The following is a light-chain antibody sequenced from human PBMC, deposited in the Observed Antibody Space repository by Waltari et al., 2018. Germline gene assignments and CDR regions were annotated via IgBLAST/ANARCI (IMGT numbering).Light chain of an antibody. J-gene: IGKJ2*02. CDR1: QSVSSSY. Sequence: EIVLTQSPGTLSLSPGERATLSCRASQSVSSSYLAWYQQKPGQAPRLLIYGASSRATGIPDRFSGNGSGTDFTLTISRLEPEDFAVYYCQQYGSSPLCTFGQGTKLEIK. CDR2: GAS. V-gene: IGKV3-20*01. CDR3: QQYGSSPLCT.